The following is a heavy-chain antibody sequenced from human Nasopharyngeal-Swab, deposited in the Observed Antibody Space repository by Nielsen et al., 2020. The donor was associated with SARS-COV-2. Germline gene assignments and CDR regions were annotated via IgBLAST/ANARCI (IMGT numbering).Heavy chain of an antibody. Sequence: SGPTLVKPTQTLTLTCSFSGFSLTTGGVGVAWIRQPPGKALEWLALIYWDDDQRYNPSLKTRLTINKDTSKDQVVLTLTNMGPVDSGTYYCAHITRGVERDTIFGVPLASLSYYYMDVWGKGATVTVS. CDR2: IYWDDDQ. CDR3: AHITRGVERDTIFGVPLASLSYYYMDV. J-gene: IGHJ6*03. V-gene: IGHV2-5*02. CDR1: GFSLTTGGVG. D-gene: IGHD3-3*01.